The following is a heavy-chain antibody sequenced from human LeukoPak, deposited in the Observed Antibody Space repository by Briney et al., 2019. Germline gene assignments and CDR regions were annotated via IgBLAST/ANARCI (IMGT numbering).Heavy chain of an antibody. CDR1: GFTFSSYA. J-gene: IGHJ4*02. Sequence: GGSLRLSCAASGFTFSSYAMTWVRQAPGKGLQWVSAVSGSGAHTYYADSVKGRFTISRDNSKDTLYLQMNSLRAEDTAVYYCAGSFSGSYYNGHTFDYWGQGTLVTVSS. CDR2: VSGSGAHT. D-gene: IGHD3-10*01. CDR3: AGSFSGSYYNGHTFDY. V-gene: IGHV3-23*01.